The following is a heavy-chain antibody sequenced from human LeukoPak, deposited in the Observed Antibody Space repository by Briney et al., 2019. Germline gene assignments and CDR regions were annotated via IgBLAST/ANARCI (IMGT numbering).Heavy chain of an antibody. D-gene: IGHD3-16*01. J-gene: IGHJ4*02. V-gene: IGHV6-1*01. Sequence: SQTLSLTCAISGDSVSTNSAAWNGIRQSPSRGLEWLGRTYYSSKWYTDYVVSVKSRITINSDTSKYQFSLQLNSVTPQDTAVYYGARDRGATAIDYWGQGTLVTVSS. CDR3: ARDRGATAIDY. CDR1: GDSVSTNSAA. CDR2: TYYSSKWYT.